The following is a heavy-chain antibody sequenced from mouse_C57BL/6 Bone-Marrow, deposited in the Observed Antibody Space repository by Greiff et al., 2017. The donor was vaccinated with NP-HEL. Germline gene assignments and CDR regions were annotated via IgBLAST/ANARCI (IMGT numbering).Heavy chain of an antibody. CDR1: GFPITSGYY. V-gene: IGHV12-3*01. CDR3: AGDSIGYVDV. Sequence: QVQLKESGPGLVKPSQSLFLTCSITGFPITSGYYWIWIRQPPGKPLEWMGYITHSGETFYNPSLQSPITITRETSNNQFFLQLTLVTTEDTAMYYCAGDSIGYVDVWGTGTTVTVSS. J-gene: IGHJ1*03. CDR2: ITHSGET. D-gene: IGHD2-3*01.